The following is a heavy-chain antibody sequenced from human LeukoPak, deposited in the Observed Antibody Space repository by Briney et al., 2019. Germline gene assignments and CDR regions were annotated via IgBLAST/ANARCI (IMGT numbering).Heavy chain of an antibody. CDR3: ARAQIPGRCSGGNCYSGY. CDR1: GFTFSSYA. V-gene: IGHV3-30-3*01. J-gene: IGHJ4*02. CDR2: IAYDGSNK. D-gene: IGHD2-15*01. Sequence: GGSLRLSCAASGFTFSSYAIHWVRQAPGKGLEWVAVIAYDGSNKYYADSVKGRFTISRDNSKNTLYLQMNSLRAEDTAVYYCARAQIPGRCSGGNCYSGYWGQGTLVTVSS.